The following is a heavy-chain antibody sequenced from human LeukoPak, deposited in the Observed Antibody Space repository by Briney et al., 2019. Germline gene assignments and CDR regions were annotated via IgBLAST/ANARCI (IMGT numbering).Heavy chain of an antibody. Sequence: GGSLRLSCAASGFTFSSYSMNWVRQAPGKGLEWVSAISGSGGSTYYADSVKGRFTISRDNSKNTLYLQMNSLRAEDTAVYYCAKGSAYYYYGMDVWGQGTTVTVSS. CDR3: AKGSAYYYYGMDV. J-gene: IGHJ6*02. CDR2: ISGSGGST. V-gene: IGHV3-23*01. CDR1: GFTFSSYS.